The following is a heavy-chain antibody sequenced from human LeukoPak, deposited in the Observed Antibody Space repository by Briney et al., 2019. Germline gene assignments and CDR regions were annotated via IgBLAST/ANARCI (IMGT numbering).Heavy chain of an antibody. J-gene: IGHJ4*02. CDR3: ARGRIVGNTGYYFDY. CDR1: GGSISSYS. Sequence: SETLSLTCSVSGGSISSYSWSWIRQPPGKGLEWIGYIYYSGNTNYNPSLKSRVTISVDTSKSQFSLNLSSVTAADTAMYYCARGRIVGNTGYYFDYWGQGTLVT. CDR2: IYYSGNT. V-gene: IGHV4-59*01. D-gene: IGHD1-26*01.